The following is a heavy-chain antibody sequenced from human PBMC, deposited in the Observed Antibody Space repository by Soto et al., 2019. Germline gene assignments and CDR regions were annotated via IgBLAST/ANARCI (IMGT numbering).Heavy chain of an antibody. CDR1: GGSISTAYW. J-gene: IGHJ5*02. CDR2: IYHDGTT. CDR3: ARDSRRQGWFDP. V-gene: IGHV4-4*02. Sequence: HVQMQESGPGLVEPSGTLSLTCAVSGGSISTAYWWSWIRQSPGKGLEWIGQIYHDGTTDFNPSLQRRVSISVDVSETLFSLNLTSVTAADTAIYYCARDSRRQGWFDPWGQGALVTVSS.